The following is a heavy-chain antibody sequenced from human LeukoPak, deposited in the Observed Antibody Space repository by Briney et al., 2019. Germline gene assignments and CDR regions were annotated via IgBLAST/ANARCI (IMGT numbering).Heavy chain of an antibody. CDR3: ARTVKDGDILTGYGYYYYMDV. D-gene: IGHD3-9*01. CDR2: INHSGST. Sequence: PSETLSLTCAVYGGSFSGYYWSWIRQPPGKGLEWIGEINHSGSTNYNPSLKSRVTISVDTSKNQFSLKLSSVTAADTAVYYCARTVKDGDILTGYGYYYYMDVWGKGTTVTISS. J-gene: IGHJ6*03. CDR1: GGSFSGYY. V-gene: IGHV4-34*01.